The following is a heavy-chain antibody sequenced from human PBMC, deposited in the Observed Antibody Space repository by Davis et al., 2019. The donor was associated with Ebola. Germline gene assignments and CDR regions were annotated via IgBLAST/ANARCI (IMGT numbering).Heavy chain of an antibody. V-gene: IGHV1-18*01. J-gene: IGHJ5*02. CDR1: RYTFTSYR. D-gene: IGHD5-12*01. CDR2: ISAYNGNT. CDR3: ARGGEYSGYGGIRFDP. Sequence: ASVTVSCQASRYTFTSYRISWLRPAPGQGLDWMGWISAYNGNTNYAQKLQGRVTMTTDTSTSTAYMELKSLRSDDTAVYYCARGGEYSGYGGIRFDPWGQGTLVTVSS.